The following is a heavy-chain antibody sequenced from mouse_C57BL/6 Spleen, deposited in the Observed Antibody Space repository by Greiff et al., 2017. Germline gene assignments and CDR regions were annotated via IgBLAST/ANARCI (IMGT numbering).Heavy chain of an antibody. J-gene: IGHJ1*03. CDR3: AKTTVVATTDWYFDV. CDR1: GYTFTSYT. V-gene: IGHV1-4*01. Sequence: VQLQQSGAELARPGASVKMSCKASGYTFTSYTMHWVKQRPGQGLEWIGYINPSSGYTKYNQKFKDKATLTADKSSSTAYMQLSSLTSEDSAVYYCAKTTVVATTDWYFDVWGTGTTVTVSS. D-gene: IGHD1-1*01. CDR2: INPSSGYT.